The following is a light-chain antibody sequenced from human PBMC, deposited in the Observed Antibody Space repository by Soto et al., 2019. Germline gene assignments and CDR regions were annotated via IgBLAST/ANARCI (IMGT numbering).Light chain of an antibody. CDR2: ATS. CDR1: QSITIY. CDR3: QQSLTTPLT. V-gene: IGKV1-39*01. Sequence: DIQMTQSPSSLSASVGDRVTITCRASQSITIYLNWYQQKPGKAPKLLIFATSSLQSGVPSRFSGSGSGTDFTFTISSLLPEDLATYYCQQSLTTPLTFGGGTKVDIK. J-gene: IGKJ4*01.